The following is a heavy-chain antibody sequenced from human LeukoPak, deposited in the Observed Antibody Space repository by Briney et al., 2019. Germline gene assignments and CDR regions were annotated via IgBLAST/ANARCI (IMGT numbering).Heavy chain of an antibody. CDR2: IYYSGSS. V-gene: IGHV4-39*07. CDR3: ARGRAAAGTRLDY. CDR1: GGSISSSGYY. J-gene: IGHJ4*02. D-gene: IGHD6-13*01. Sequence: SETLSLTCSVSGGSISSSGYYWGWIRQPPGKGLEWIGSIYYSGSSYYNPSLKSRVTISVDTSKNQFSLKLSSVTAADTAVYYCARGRAAAGTRLDYWGQGTLVTVSS.